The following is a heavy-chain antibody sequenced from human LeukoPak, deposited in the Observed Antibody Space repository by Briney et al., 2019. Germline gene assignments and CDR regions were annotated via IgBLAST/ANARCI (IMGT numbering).Heavy chain of an antibody. CDR3: ARVYSSSWFFDY. D-gene: IGHD6-13*01. J-gene: IGHJ4*02. CDR1: GGSLTSYY. CDR2: IYYSGGT. V-gene: IGHV4-59*01. Sequence: PSETLSLTCTVSGGSLTSYYWSWIRQPPEKGLEWIGYIYYSGGTNYNPSLKSRVTISLHTSKNQFSLELSSVTAADTAVYYCARVYSSSWFFDYWGQGTLVTVSS.